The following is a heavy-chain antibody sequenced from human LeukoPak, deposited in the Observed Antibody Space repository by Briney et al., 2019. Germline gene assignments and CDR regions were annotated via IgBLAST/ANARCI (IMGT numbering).Heavy chain of an antibody. D-gene: IGHD2-2*01. Sequence: GGSLRLSCAASGFTFSTYAMHWVRQAPGKGLEYVSAIGTNGGNTYYADSVRGRFTISRDNSKNTLFLQMGSLRADDMAVYYCARWGSTSCYDYWGQGTLVTVPS. CDR1: GFTFSTYA. CDR3: ARWGSTSCYDY. V-gene: IGHV3-64*02. J-gene: IGHJ4*02. CDR2: IGTNGGNT.